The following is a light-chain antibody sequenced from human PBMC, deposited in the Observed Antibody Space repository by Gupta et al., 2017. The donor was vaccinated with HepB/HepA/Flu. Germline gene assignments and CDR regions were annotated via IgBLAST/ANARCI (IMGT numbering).Light chain of an antibody. J-gene: IGKJ2*02. CDR1: QSISSY. V-gene: IGKV1-39*01. Sequence: DIQMTQSPSSLSASVGDRVTITCRASQSISSYLNWYQQKPGKAPKLLIYAASSLQSGVPSRFSGSGSGTDFTLTISRLQPEDFATYYCQQSNSTPSNFGQGTKVEIK. CDR3: QQSNSTPSN. CDR2: AAS.